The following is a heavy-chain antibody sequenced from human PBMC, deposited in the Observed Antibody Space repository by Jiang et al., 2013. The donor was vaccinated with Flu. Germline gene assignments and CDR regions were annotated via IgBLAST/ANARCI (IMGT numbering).Heavy chain of an antibody. CDR3: ASTPSYSSGWYMAP. D-gene: IGHD6-19*01. V-gene: IGHV1-69*04. CDR2: IIPILGIA. J-gene: IGHJ5*02. Sequence: FSSYAISWVRQAPGQGLEWMGRIIPILGIANYAQKFQGRVTITADKSTSTAYMELSSLRSEDTAVYYCASTPSYSSGWYMAPWGQGTLVTVSS. CDR1: FSSYA.